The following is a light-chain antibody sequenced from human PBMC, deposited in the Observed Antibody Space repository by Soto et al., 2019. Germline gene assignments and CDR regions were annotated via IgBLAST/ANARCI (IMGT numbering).Light chain of an antibody. V-gene: IGLV2-23*01. Sequence: QSVLTQPASVCGSPGQSITISCTGTSSDVGRYNIVSWYQQDPGKAPKLMIYEGSKRPSGVSNRFSGSKSGNTASLTISGLQAEDEADYYCCSYAGSSTYVFGTGTKLTVL. CDR1: SSDVGRYNI. CDR3: CSYAGSSTYV. CDR2: EGS. J-gene: IGLJ1*01.